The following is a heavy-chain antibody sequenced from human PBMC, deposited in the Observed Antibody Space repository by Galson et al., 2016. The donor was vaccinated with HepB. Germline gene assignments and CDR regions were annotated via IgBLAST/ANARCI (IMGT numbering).Heavy chain of an antibody. CDR1: GYTFTSYD. V-gene: IGHV1-8*01. J-gene: IGHJ2*01. CDR3: ARMRGYTFGYWYFDL. D-gene: IGHD5-18*01. Sequence: SVKVSCKASGYTFTSYDINWVRQGPGQGLEWMGWMNPTSGNTGYAQKFQGRVTMTRNPSIGIAYMELSSLRSEDTAVYYCARMRGYTFGYWYFDLWGRGTLVTVSS. CDR2: MNPTSGNT.